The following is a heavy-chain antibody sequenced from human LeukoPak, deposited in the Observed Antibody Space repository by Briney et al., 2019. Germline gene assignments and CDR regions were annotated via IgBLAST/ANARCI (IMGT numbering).Heavy chain of an antibody. CDR2: ISSSGSTI. CDR1: GFTFSDYY. J-gene: IGHJ6*03. V-gene: IGHV3-11*01. CDR3: ARGPPYCSSTSCSKGSYYYYYYMDV. D-gene: IGHD2-2*01. Sequence: GGSLRLSCAASGFTFSDYYMSWIRQAPGKGLEWVSYISSSGSTIYYADSVKGRFTISRDNAKNSLYLQMNSLRAEDTAVYYCARGPPYCSSTSCSKGSYYYYYYMDVWGKGATVTVSS.